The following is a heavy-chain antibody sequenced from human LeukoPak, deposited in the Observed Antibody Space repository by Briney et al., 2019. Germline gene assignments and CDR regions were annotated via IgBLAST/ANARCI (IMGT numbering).Heavy chain of an antibody. D-gene: IGHD1-26*01. Sequence: GRSLRLSCAASGFTFNTYGMHWVRQAPGKGLEWVAVIYSDGGNKYYTDSVRGRFTISRDNSKNTLYLQINSLRAEDTAVYYCARFDDEWEPFDHWGQGTVVTVAS. CDR3: ARFDDEWEPFDH. J-gene: IGHJ4*02. CDR2: IYSDGGNK. CDR1: GFTFNTYG. V-gene: IGHV3-30*12.